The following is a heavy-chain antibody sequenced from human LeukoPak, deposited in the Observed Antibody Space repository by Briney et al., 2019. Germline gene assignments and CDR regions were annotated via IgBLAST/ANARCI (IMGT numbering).Heavy chain of an antibody. CDR1: GGSINRYY. Sequence: PSETLSLTCTGSGGSINRYYWSWIRQPAGKGLEWIGRIYSTGSTNYNPSLKSRVTMSVDTSKNHFSLKLNSVTAADTAVYYCARHLGAQSLIAFDIWGQGTMVTVSS. V-gene: IGHV4-4*07. CDR3: ARHLGAQSLIAFDI. J-gene: IGHJ3*02. D-gene: IGHD3-16*01. CDR2: IYSTGST.